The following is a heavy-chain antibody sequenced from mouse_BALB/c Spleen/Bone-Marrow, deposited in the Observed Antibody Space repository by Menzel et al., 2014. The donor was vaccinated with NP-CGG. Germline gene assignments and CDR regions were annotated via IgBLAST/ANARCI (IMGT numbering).Heavy chain of an antibody. D-gene: IGHD2-1*01. V-gene: IGHV1S41*01. CDR1: GYTFTNYW. Sequence: DLVKPGASVKLSCKASGYTFTNYWINWIKQRPGQGLEWMGRIAPGSGSPSSNEVVKGKETLTLDTTSSTAYMQLSSRSPEDSAVYFCARGIYYGNYVYAMDYWGQGTSVTGSS. CDR2: IAPGSGSP. J-gene: IGHJ4*01. CDR3: ARGIYYGNYVYAMDY.